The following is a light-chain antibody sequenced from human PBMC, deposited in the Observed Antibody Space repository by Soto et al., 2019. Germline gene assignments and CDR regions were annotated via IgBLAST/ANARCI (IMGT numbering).Light chain of an antibody. J-gene: IGKJ1*01. CDR3: MQALQTPWT. CDR1: QXLLHSNGYNY. V-gene: IGKV2-28*01. Sequence: EIVMTQTPLSLSITPGEPASISXXSSQXLLHSNGYNYLDWYLQKPGQSPQXXIYLGSNRASGVPDRFSGSGSGTDFTLKISRVEAEDVGVYYCMQALQTPWTFGQGTKVDIK. CDR2: LGS.